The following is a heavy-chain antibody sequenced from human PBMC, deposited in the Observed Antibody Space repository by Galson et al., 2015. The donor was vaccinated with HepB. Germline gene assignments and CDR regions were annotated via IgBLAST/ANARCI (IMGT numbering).Heavy chain of an antibody. CDR1: GFTFRSHS. CDR2: ISSRSDTI. CDR3: ARDPLWSSDY. J-gene: IGHJ4*02. Sequence: SLRLSCAASGFTFRSHSMNWVRQAPGKGLEWVSYISSRSDTIHYADSVKGRFTISRDNAKNSLYLQMSSLRAEDTAVYYCARDPLWSSDYWGQGTLVTVSP. D-gene: IGHD2-21*01. V-gene: IGHV3-48*04.